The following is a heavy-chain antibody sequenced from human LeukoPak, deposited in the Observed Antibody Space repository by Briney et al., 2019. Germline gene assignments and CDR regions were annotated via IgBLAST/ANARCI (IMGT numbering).Heavy chain of an antibody. Sequence: KPSETLSLTCTVSGGSMSRYYWSWIRQSPGKGLEWIGYIFYRGGTNYNPSLRGRVTLSVDTSKNQISLKLNSVTAADTAVYYCARAPLLIYYDSSGSYFDYWGQGTLVTVSS. V-gene: IGHV4-59*12. D-gene: IGHD3-22*01. CDR3: ARAPLLIYYDSSGSYFDY. CDR2: IFYRGGT. J-gene: IGHJ4*02. CDR1: GGSMSRYY.